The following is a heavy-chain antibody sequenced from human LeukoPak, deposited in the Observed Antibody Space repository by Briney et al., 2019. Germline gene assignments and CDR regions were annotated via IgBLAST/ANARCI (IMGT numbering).Heavy chain of an antibody. Sequence: SETLSLTCAVYGGSFSGYYWSWIRQPPGKGLEWIGEINHSGSTNYNPSLKSRVTISVDTSKNQFSLKLSSVTAADTAVYYCATGKDSSGWSYYYYYYMDVWGKGTTVTVSS. D-gene: IGHD6-19*01. CDR1: GGSFSGYY. J-gene: IGHJ6*03. V-gene: IGHV4-34*01. CDR2: INHSGST. CDR3: ATGKDSSGWSYYYYYYMDV.